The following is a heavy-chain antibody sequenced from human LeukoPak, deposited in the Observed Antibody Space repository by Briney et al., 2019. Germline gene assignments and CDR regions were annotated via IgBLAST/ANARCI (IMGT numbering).Heavy chain of an antibody. Sequence: GGSLRLSCAASGFTFSSYSMHWVRQAPGKGLEWVAVISYDGSNKYYADSVKGRFIISRNNSKNTLYLQMNSLRAEDTAVYYCARASKAGYTAMVPLDYWGQGTLVTVSS. CDR1: GFTFSSYS. CDR2: ISYDGSNK. D-gene: IGHD5-18*01. V-gene: IGHV3-30-3*01. J-gene: IGHJ4*02. CDR3: ARASKAGYTAMVPLDY.